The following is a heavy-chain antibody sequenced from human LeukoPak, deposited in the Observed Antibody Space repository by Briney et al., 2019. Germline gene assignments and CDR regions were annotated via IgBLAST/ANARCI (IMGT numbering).Heavy chain of an antibody. V-gene: IGHV4-59*01. CDR3: TSVGPSLHWNPDH. CDR2: ISYNGKT. CDR1: GGSMSSYY. D-gene: IGHD1-1*01. Sequence: SETPSLTCTVSGGSMSSYYWMWIRQPPGKGLEWIGSISYNGKTNHNPSLKSRVTISVDTSKNQFSLKLSSVTAADTAVYYCTSVGPSLHWNPDHWGQGTLVTVSS. J-gene: IGHJ4*02.